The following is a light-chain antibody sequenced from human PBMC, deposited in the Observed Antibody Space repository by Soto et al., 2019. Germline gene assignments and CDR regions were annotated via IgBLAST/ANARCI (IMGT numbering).Light chain of an antibody. V-gene: IGKV1-27*01. CDR3: QKYTNVPT. J-gene: IGKJ4*01. CDR1: QGISNY. CDR2: AAS. Sequence: DIQMTQSPSSLSASVGDRVTITCRASQGISNYLAWYQQIPGKVPKLLISAASTLQSGVPSRFSGSGSATDFTLTISSLQPDDLATYYCQKYTNVPTFGGGTKVEIK.